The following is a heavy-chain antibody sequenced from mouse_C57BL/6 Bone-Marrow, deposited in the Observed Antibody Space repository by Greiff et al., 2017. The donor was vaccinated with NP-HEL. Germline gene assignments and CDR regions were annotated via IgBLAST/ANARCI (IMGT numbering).Heavy chain of an antibody. CDR2: LDPSDSYT. D-gene: IGHD2-1*01. V-gene: IGHV1-69*01. CDR3: ARGRIYYGNLYAMDY. Sequence: VQLQQPGAELVMPGASVKLSCKASGYTFTSYWMHWVKQRPGQGLEWIGELDPSDSYTNYNQKFKGKSTLTVDKSSSTAYMQLSSLTSEDSAVYYCARGRIYYGNLYAMDYWGQGTSVTVSS. CDR1: GYTFTSYW. J-gene: IGHJ4*01.